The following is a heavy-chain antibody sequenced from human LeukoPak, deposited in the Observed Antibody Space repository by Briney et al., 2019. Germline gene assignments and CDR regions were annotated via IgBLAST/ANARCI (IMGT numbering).Heavy chain of an antibody. CDR2: TSGSGDDT. CDR3: AKKRSSGGATQFDY. D-gene: IGHD2-15*01. V-gene: IGHV3-23*01. Sequence: GGSLRLSCVAPGFTFSSYGMSWVRQAPGKGLEWVSSTSGSGDDTYYADSVKGRFTLSRDNSKNTLYLQMNSLRADDTAVYYCAKKRSSGGATQFDYWGQGTLVTVSS. CDR1: GFTFSSYG. J-gene: IGHJ4*02.